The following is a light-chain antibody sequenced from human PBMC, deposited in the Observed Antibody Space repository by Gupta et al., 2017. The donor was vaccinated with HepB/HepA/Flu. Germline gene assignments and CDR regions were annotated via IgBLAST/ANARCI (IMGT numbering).Light chain of an antibody. J-gene: IGLJ1*01. Sequence: QSALTQPAAVSGSPGQSITITCTGTSGDGSGYDCFSWYQHHPAKAPKLIISYVNHRPSGVSTRFSDSKSGNTASLTISGLQAEDDADYYCCSSARSDTYIFGSGTKVTVL. V-gene: IGLV2-14*03. CDR1: SGDGSGYDC. CDR2: YVN. CDR3: CSSARSDTYI.